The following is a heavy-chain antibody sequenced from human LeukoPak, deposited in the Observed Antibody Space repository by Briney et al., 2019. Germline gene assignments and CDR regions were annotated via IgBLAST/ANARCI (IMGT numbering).Heavy chain of an antibody. V-gene: IGHV7-4-1*02. CDR2: INTNTGNP. CDR3: ARKGWGLGGYYFDY. CDR1: GYTFAAYY. D-gene: IGHD3-16*01. Sequence: ASVKVSCKASGYTFAAYYMYWVRQAPGQGLEWMGWINTNTGNPTYAQGFTGRFVFSLDTSVSTAYLQISSLKAEDTAVYYCARKGWGLGGYYFDYWGQGTLVTVSS. J-gene: IGHJ4*02.